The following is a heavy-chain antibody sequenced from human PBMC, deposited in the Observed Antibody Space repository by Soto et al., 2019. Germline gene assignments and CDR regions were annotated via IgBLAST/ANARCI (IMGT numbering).Heavy chain of an antibody. D-gene: IGHD2-15*01. CDR1: GFTFSSYA. J-gene: IGHJ6*02. V-gene: IGHV3-30-3*01. CDR2: ISYDGSNK. Sequence: QVQLVESGGGVVQPGRSLRLSCAASGFTFSSYAMHWVRQAPGKGLEWVAVISYDGSNKYYADSVKGRFTISRDNSKNKLYLQMNSLRAEDTAVYYCARTPLRGYIVAYGMDVWGQGTTVTVSS. CDR3: ARTPLRGYIVAYGMDV.